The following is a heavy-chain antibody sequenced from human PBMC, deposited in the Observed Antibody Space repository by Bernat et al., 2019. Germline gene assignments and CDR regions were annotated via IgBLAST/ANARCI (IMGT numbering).Heavy chain of an antibody. J-gene: IGHJ4*02. CDR3: ARGLGLGYDILAGYPLVGYFDY. CDR1: GGSFSGYY. CDR2: INHSGST. V-gene: IGHV4-34*01. Sequence: QVQLQQWGAGLLKPSETLSLTCAVYGGSFSGYYWSWIRQPPGKGLEWIGEINHSGSTNYNPSLTGRVTISVDTSKNQFSLKLSSVPAADTAVYYCARGLGLGYDILAGYPLVGYFDYWDEGTLVTVSS. D-gene: IGHD3-9*01.